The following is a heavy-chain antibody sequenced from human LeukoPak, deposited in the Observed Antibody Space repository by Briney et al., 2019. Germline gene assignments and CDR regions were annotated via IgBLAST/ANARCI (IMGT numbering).Heavy chain of an antibody. V-gene: IGHV4-39*07. CDR1: GDSITNYNYH. J-gene: IGHJ6*02. CDR2: LYTGSTDNT. Sequence: SETLSLTCSVSGDSITNYNYHWGWIRQPPGKGLEWIGRLYTGSTDNTDSNPSLQSRVTISADTSMNQIFLRLTSVTAADTAVYYCARDFGAGSYRYGMDVWGQGTTVTVSS. CDR3: ARDFGAGSYRYGMDV. D-gene: IGHD3-10*01.